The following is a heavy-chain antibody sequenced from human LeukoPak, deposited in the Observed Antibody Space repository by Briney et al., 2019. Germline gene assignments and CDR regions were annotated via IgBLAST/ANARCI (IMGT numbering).Heavy chain of an antibody. V-gene: IGHV1-2*02. D-gene: IGHD2-2*01. CDR2: INPNSGGT. CDR3: ARNQGYCSSTSCPHDDY. CDR1: GCTFTGYY. Sequence: RASVKVSCEASGCTFTGYYMHWVRQAPGQGLEWMGWINPNSGGTNYAQKFQGRVTMTRDTSISTAYMELSRLRSDDTAVYYCARNQGYCSSTSCPHDDYWGQGTLVTVSS. J-gene: IGHJ4*02.